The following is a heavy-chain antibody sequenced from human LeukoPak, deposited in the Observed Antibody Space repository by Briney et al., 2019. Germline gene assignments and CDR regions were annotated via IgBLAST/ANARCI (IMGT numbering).Heavy chain of an antibody. CDR2: INHSGST. V-gene: IGHV4-34*01. J-gene: IGHJ4*02. CDR3: ARGPPPYYDYVWGSYRYDY. D-gene: IGHD3-16*02. Sequence: PSETLSLTCAVYGGSFSGYYWSWIRQPPGKGLEWIGEINHSGSTNYNPSLKSRVTISVDTSKNQFSLKLSSVTAADTAVYYCARGPPPYYDYVWGSYRYDYWGQGTLVTVSS. CDR1: GGSFSGYY.